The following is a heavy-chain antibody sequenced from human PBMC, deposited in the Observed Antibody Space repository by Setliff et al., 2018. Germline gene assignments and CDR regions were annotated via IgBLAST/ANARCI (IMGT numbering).Heavy chain of an antibody. CDR1: GVSIRGFY. D-gene: IGHD3-3*01. Sequence: LSLTCTVSGVSIRGFYWTWIRQSPKRGLEWLGYAFHTGKTDYNPSLMSRVIISIDMSRKQFSLKLSSVTAADTAMYFCARGGYNSRSGYSAYYYDYWGQGALVTVS. CDR2: AFHTGKT. V-gene: IGHV4-59*03. CDR3: ARGGYNSRSGYSAYYYDY. J-gene: IGHJ4*02.